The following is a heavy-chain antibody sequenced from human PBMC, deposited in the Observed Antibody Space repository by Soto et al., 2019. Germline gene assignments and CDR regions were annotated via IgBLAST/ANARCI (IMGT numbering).Heavy chain of an antibody. CDR2: INPNSGGT. D-gene: IGHD6-13*01. V-gene: IGHV1-2*02. CDR3: ARVMAAAAFYYGMDV. Sequence: QVPLVQSGAEVKKPGASVKVSCKASGYTFTGYYIHWVRQAPGQGLEWMGWINPNSGGTKYAQKFQGRVTMTRDTSISTAYMELSRLRSDDTALYYCARVMAAAAFYYGMDVWGQGTTVTVSS. CDR1: GYTFTGYY. J-gene: IGHJ6*02.